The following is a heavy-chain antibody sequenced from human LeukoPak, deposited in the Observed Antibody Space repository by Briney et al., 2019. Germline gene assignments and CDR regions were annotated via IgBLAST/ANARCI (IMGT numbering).Heavy chain of an antibody. J-gene: IGHJ4*02. V-gene: IGHV3-11*01. D-gene: IGHD6-19*01. CDR1: GFTFSDYY. Sequence: PGGSLRLSCAASGFTFSDYYMSWIRQAPGKGLEWVSYISSSGSTIYYADSVKGRFTISRDNAKNSLYLQMNSLRAEDPAVYYCARSSVVAGTNFDYWGQGTLVTVSS. CDR2: ISSSGSTI. CDR3: ARSSVVAGTNFDY.